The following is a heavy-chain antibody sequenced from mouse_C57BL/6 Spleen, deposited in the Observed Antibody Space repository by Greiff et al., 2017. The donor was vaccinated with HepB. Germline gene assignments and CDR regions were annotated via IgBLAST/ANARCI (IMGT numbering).Heavy chain of an antibody. CDR2: IGPGSGSS. CDR1: GYNFTDYY. CDR3: TSGEGY. J-gene: IGHJ2*01. V-gene: IGHV1-77*01. Sequence: QVQLQQSGAELVKPGASVKISCKASGYNFTDYYINSVKQRPGQGLEWIGKIGPGSGSSYYNEKFMGKATLTADNSASTAFMQLSRLTSEDSAVYFWTSGEGYWGEGTTLTVAS.